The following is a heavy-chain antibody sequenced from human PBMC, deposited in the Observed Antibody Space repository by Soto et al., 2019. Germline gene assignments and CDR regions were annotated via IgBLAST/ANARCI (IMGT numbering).Heavy chain of an antibody. CDR3: ARAYGSSWYPSYYYYGMDV. J-gene: IGHJ6*02. CDR1: GGTFSSYT. Sequence: QVQLVQSGAEVKKPGSSVKVSCKASGGTFSSYTISWVRQAPGQGLEWMGRIIPILGIANYAQKFQGRVTITADKSTSTAYMELSRMRSEDTAVYYCARAYGSSWYPSYYYYGMDVWGQGTTVTVSS. CDR2: IIPILGIA. V-gene: IGHV1-69*02. D-gene: IGHD6-13*01.